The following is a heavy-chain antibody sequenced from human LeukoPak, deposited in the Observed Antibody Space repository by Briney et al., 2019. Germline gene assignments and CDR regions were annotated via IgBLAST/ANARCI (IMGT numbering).Heavy chain of an antibody. V-gene: IGHV4-61*02. D-gene: IGHD3-10*01. CDR1: GGSISSGSYY. CDR3: AWWRYGSGKYFDY. Sequence: SQTLSLTCTVSGGSISSGSYYWSWIRQPAGKGLEWIGRIYTSGSTNYNPSLKSRVTISVDTSKNQFSLKLSSVTAADTAVYYCAWWRYGSGKYFDYWGQGTLVTVSS. CDR2: IYTSGST. J-gene: IGHJ4*02.